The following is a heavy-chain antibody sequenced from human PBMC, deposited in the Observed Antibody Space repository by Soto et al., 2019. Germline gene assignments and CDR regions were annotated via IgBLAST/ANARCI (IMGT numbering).Heavy chain of an antibody. D-gene: IGHD4-17*01. CDR1: GFTFSSYW. CDR3: ARGRGGEDDYGDYDDGNWFDP. CDR2: INSDGSST. Sequence: GGSLRLSCAASGFTFSSYWMHWVRQAPGKGLVWVSRINSDGSSTSYADSVKGRFTISRDNAKNTVYLQMNSLRAEDTAVYYCARGRGGEDDYGDYDDGNWFDPWGQGTLVTVSS. V-gene: IGHV3-74*01. J-gene: IGHJ5*02.